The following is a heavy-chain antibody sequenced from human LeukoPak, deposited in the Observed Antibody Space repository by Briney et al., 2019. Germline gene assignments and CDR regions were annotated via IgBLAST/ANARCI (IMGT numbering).Heavy chain of an antibody. V-gene: IGHV3-23*01. D-gene: IGHD3-3*02. CDR2: ISARDSGT. Sequence: GALRLSCAASGFTFSSYVMSWVRQAPGKGLEWVSVISARDSGTYYADSVKGRFTISRDNSKNTLYLQMNGLSAEDTAVYYCAKHFPTGNFDYWGQGTLVTVSS. CDR3: AKHFPTGNFDY. J-gene: IGHJ4*02. CDR1: GFTFSSYV.